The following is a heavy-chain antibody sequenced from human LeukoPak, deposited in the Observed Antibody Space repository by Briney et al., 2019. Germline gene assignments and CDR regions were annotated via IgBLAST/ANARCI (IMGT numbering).Heavy chain of an antibody. J-gene: IGHJ6*03. CDR1: GYTFTGYY. V-gene: IGHV1-2*02. CDR3: ARSGYSYGYYYYYCMDV. Sequence: ASVKVSCKASGYTFTGYYMHWVRQAPGQGLEWMGWINPNSGGTNYAQKFQGRVTMTRDTSISTAYMELSRLRSDDTAVYYCARSGYSYGYYYYYCMDVWGKGTTVTVSS. D-gene: IGHD5-18*01. CDR2: INPNSGGT.